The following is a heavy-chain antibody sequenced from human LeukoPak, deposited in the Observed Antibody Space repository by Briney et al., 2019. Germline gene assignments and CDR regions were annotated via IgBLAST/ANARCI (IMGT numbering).Heavy chain of an antibody. Sequence: PSETLSLTCAVSGGSISSSNWWSWVRQPPGKGLEWIGEIYHSGSTNYNPSLKSRVTISVDKSKNQFSLKLSSVTAADTAVYYCARGVRLYDYVWGSYHQSFDYWGQGTLVTVSS. CDR3: ARGVRLYDYVWGSYHQSFDY. D-gene: IGHD3-16*02. CDR1: GGSISSSNW. J-gene: IGHJ4*02. CDR2: IYHSGST. V-gene: IGHV4-4*02.